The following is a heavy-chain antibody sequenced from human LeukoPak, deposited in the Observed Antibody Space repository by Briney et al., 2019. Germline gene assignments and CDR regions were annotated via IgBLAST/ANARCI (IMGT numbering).Heavy chain of an antibody. CDR2: INTNTGNP. J-gene: IGHJ4*02. CDR1: GYTFTSYA. Sequence: GASVKVSCKASGYTFTSYAMNWVRQAPGQGLEWMGWINTNTGNPTYAQGFTGRFVFSLDTSVSTAYLQISSLKAEDTAVYYCARYLTKPWLASGDYWGQGTLVTVSS. V-gene: IGHV7-4-1*02. CDR3: ARYLTKPWLASGDY. D-gene: IGHD6-19*01.